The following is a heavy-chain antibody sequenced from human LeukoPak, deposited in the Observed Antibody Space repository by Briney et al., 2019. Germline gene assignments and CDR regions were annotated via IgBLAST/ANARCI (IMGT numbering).Heavy chain of an antibody. V-gene: IGHV3-7*03. D-gene: IGHD3-22*01. CDR1: GFTFSSYW. CDR3: AKAHYYDSSGYHHFDY. CDR2: IKEDGNEE. Sequence: GGSLRLSCAASGFTFSSYWMSWVRQAPGKGPEWVANIKEDGNEEYYLDSVKGRFSISRDNAKDSLYLQMNSLRAEDTALYYCAKAHYYDSSGYHHFDYWGREPWSPSPQ. J-gene: IGHJ4*02.